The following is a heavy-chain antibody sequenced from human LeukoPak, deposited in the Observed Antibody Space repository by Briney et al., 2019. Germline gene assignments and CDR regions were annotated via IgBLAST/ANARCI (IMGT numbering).Heavy chain of an antibody. J-gene: IGHJ4*02. D-gene: IGHD6-13*01. CDR2: ISGSGGST. Sequence: PGGSLRLSCAASGFTVSSYYVTWVRQAPGKGLEWVSAISGSGGSTYYADSVKGRFTISRDNSKNTLYLQMNSLRAEDTAVYYCAKSSAAAGTTSFDYWGQGTLVTVSS. CDR1: GFTVSSYY. CDR3: AKSSAAAGTTSFDY. V-gene: IGHV3-23*01.